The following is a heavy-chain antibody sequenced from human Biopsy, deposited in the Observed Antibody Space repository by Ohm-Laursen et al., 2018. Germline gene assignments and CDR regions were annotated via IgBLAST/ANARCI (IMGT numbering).Heavy chain of an antibody. D-gene: IGHD6-19*01. V-gene: IGHV3-9*01. J-gene: IGHJ4*02. CDR1: GFTFNDYA. Sequence: SLRLSCTASGFTFNDYAMHWVRQAPGKGLEWVSGISWNSNNIVHADSVKGRFTISRDNARNSLYLQIKSLRTEDTAFYYCAKDTFADLRGPSGWYGVDYWGQGTMVTVSS. CDR2: ISWNSNNI. CDR3: AKDTFADLRGPSGWYGVDY.